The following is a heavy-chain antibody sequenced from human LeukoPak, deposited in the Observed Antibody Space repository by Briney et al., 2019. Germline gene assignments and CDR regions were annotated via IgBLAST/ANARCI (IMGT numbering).Heavy chain of an antibody. D-gene: IGHD3-16*01. Sequence: GGSLRLSCAASGFTFSSYGMHWVRQAPGKGLEWVAVISYDGSDKYYADSVKGRFTIARDNSKNTLYLQMNSLRAEDTAVYYCAKRALGGVFLDYWGQGTLVTVSS. CDR3: AKRALGGVFLDY. J-gene: IGHJ4*02. CDR2: ISYDGSDK. V-gene: IGHV3-30*18. CDR1: GFTFSSYG.